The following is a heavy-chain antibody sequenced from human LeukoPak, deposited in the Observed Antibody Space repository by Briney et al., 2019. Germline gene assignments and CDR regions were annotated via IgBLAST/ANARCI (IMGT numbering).Heavy chain of an antibody. J-gene: IGHJ4*02. V-gene: IGHV1-46*01. CDR2: ISPSGGST. CDR1: GYTFTSNY. D-gene: IGHD3-22*01. Sequence: ASVKVSCKAFGYTFTSNYMHWVRQAPGQGPEWMGVISPSGGSTTYAQKSQGRVTLTRDMSTSTDYLELSSLRSEDTAVYYCTTKYYYDSSDYYVIDYWGQGTLVIVSS. CDR3: TTKYYYDSSDYYVIDY.